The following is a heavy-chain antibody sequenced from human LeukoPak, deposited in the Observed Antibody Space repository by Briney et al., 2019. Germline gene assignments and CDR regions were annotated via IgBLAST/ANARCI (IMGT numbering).Heavy chain of an antibody. CDR1: AGSISIGGYY. V-gene: IGHV4-31*01. J-gene: IGHJ4*02. D-gene: IGHD6-13*01. CDR2: ISYSGST. CDR3: ARGLAAAGTDYFDY. Sequence: SQTLSLTCTVSAGSISIGGYYWSWIRQHPGKGLQWIGYISYSGSTYYNRSLKSPVTISVDTSKNHFSLKLSSVTAADTAVFYCARGLAAAGTDYFDYWGQGTLVTVSS.